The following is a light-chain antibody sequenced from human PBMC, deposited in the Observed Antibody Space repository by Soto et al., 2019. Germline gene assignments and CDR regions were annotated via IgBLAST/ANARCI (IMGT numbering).Light chain of an antibody. CDR2: EAS. J-gene: IGKJ4*01. V-gene: IGKV3-11*01. Sequence: EIVLTQSRATLSLSRGERATLSCRASQSVGNNLAWYQQKPGQAPGLLIYEASTRATGIPARFSGSGSGTDFTLTISSLEPEDFAVYYGQQKAHWPLTFGGGTKVDIK. CDR1: QSVGNN. CDR3: QQKAHWPLT.